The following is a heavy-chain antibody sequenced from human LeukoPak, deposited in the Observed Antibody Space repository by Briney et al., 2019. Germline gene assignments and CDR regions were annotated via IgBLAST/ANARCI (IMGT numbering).Heavy chain of an antibody. J-gene: IGHJ4*02. CDR3: AKDMGIAVAGTFDY. CDR2: ISWNSGSI. V-gene: IGHV3-9*01. Sequence: PGGSLRLSCAASGFTFDDYAMHWVRQAPGKGLEWVSGISWNSGSIGYADSVKGRFTISRDNAKNSLYLRMNSLRAEDTALYYCAKDMGIAVAGTFDYWGQGTLVTVSS. D-gene: IGHD6-19*01. CDR1: GFTFDDYA.